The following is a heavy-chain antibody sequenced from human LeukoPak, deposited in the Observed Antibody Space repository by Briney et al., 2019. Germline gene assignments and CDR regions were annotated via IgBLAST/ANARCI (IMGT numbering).Heavy chain of an antibody. D-gene: IGHD3-16*01. J-gene: IGHJ3*01. CDR2: IGGGGITT. Sequence: GSLRLSCAASGFPFSSYAMSWVRPAPGKGLEWVSSIGGGGITTKYAESVKGRFTISRDSSKNTLYLQMNSLRAEDTAMYYCAKSGKTVWTFDVWGQGTMVTISS. CDR1: GFPFSSYA. CDR3: AKSGKTVWTFDV. V-gene: IGHV3-23*01.